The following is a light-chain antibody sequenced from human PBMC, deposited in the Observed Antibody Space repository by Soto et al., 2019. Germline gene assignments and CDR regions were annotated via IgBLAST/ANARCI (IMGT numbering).Light chain of an antibody. Sequence: EIVMTQSPATLSVPPGERAPLSCRASQSVSSNLAWYQQKPGQAPRLLIYGASTRATGIPARFSGSGSGTEFTLTISSLQSEDFAVYYCQQYNNWPWTFGQGTKVDI. CDR3: QQYNNWPWT. CDR2: GAS. V-gene: IGKV3-15*01. CDR1: QSVSSN. J-gene: IGKJ1*01.